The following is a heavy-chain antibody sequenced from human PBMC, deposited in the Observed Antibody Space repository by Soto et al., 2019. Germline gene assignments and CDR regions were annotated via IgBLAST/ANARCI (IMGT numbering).Heavy chain of an antibody. CDR3: AKGTLQWCSRYRPCYPLDL. V-gene: IGHV3-23*01. CDR1: GFAFGNYA. J-gene: IGHJ5*02. CDR2: ITDGGDNS. D-gene: IGHD3-16*02. Sequence: GGSLRLSCVGTGFAFGNYAVTWVRQAPGKGLECISAITDGGDNSIYAGSVRGRFTMSRDNSNNFVYLQMNGLRVEDSARYYCAKGTLQWCSRYRPCYPLDLWGQGAPVTVSS.